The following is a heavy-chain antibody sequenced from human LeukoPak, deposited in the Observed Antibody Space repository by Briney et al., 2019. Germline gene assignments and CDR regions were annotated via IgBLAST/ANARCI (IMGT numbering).Heavy chain of an antibody. J-gene: IGHJ4*02. CDR3: AKAAYYDFWSGYYYFDY. D-gene: IGHD3-3*01. CDR2: ISGSGGST. Sequence: GGSLRLSCAASGFTFSSYAMSWVRQAPGKVLEWVSAISGSGGSTYYADSVKGRFTISRDNSKNTLYLQMNSLRAEDTAVYYCAKAAYYDFWSGYYYFDYWGQGTLVTVSS. CDR1: GFTFSSYA. V-gene: IGHV3-23*01.